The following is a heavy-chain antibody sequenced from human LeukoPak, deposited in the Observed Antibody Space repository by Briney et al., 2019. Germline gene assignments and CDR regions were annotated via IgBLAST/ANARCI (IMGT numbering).Heavy chain of an antibody. CDR3: ARALGRLDAFDI. CDR2: INPNSGGT. D-gene: IGHD4-11*01. J-gene: IGHJ3*02. V-gene: IGHV1-2*02. CDR1: GYTFTGYY. Sequence: ASVKVSCKASGYTFTGYYMHWVRQAPGQGLEWMGWINPNSGGTNYAQKFQGRVTMTRDTSISTAYMELSRLRSDDTAVYYCARALGRLDAFDIWGQGTMVTVSS.